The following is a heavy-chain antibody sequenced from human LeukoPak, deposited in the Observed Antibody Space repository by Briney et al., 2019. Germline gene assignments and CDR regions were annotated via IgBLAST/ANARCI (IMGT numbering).Heavy chain of an antibody. D-gene: IGHD2-2*01. Sequence: GASVKVSCKASGYTFTSYGISWVRQAPGQGLEWMGWISAYNGNTNYAQKLQGRVTMTTDTSTSTACMELRSLRSDDTAVYYCARNPYCSSTSCYDWFDPWGKGTLVTVSS. V-gene: IGHV1-18*01. J-gene: IGHJ5*02. CDR1: GYTFTSYG. CDR3: ARNPYCSSTSCYDWFDP. CDR2: ISAYNGNT.